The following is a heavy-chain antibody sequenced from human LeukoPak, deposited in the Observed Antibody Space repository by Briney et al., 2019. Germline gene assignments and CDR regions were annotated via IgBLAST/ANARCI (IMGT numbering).Heavy chain of an antibody. D-gene: IGHD3-22*01. V-gene: IGHV3-11*04. CDR3: ASPYYYDSSGYYNYYYYMDV. CDR1: GFTFSDYY. Sequence: PGGSLRLSCAASGFTFSDYYMSWIRQAPGKGLEWVSYISISGSTIYYADSVKGRFTISRDNAKNSLYLQMNSLRAEDTAVYYCASPYYYDSSGYYNYYYYMDVWGKGTTVTVSS. J-gene: IGHJ6*03. CDR2: ISISGSTI.